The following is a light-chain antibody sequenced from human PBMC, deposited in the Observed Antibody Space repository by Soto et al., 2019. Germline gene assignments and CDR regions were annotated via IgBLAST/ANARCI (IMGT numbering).Light chain of an antibody. CDR2: TAS. Sequence: DIHLTQSPSFLSSSVGDRVTITCRASQGISTYLAWYQQKPGKAPNLLIYTASTLQTGVPSRFSGSAFGTEFTLTISSLQPEDFATYYCQQLAGFPITFGQGTHWRL. CDR1: QGISTY. J-gene: IGKJ5*01. V-gene: IGKV1-9*01. CDR3: QQLAGFPIT.